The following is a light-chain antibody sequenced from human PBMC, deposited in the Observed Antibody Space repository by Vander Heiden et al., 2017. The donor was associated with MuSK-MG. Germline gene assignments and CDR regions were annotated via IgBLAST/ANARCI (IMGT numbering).Light chain of an antibody. J-gene: IGLJ3*02. CDR2: DVS. CDR1: SSDVDDYNY. CDR3: GSYTTNSTWV. Sequence: QSALTQPASVSGPPGQSVTLSSTGTSSDVDDYNYVSWYQQHPGKAPRLILYDVSYRPSGVSTRFSGSKSGNTASLTISGLQAEDESDYYCGSYTTNSTWVFGGGTKLTVL. V-gene: IGLV2-14*03.